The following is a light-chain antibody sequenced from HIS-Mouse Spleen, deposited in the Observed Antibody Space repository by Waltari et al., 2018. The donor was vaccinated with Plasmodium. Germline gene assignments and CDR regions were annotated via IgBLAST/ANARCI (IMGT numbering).Light chain of an antibody. CDR3: QVWDSSTV. J-gene: IGLJ3*02. Sequence: SYELTQPLSVSVALGQTARITCGGNNSGSKNVHWYQQKPGHAPVLVIYRDSNRPSGIPERFSGSNSGNTATLTISRAQAGDEADYYCQVWDSSTVFGGGTKLTVL. CDR1: NSGSKN. V-gene: IGLV3-9*01. CDR2: RDS.